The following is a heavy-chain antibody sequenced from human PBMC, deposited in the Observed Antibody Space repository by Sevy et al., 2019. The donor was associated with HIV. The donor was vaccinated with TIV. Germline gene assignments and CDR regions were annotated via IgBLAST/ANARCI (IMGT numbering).Heavy chain of an antibody. J-gene: IGHJ3*02. D-gene: IGHD5-12*01. CDR3: ATKGVAVDAFDI. CDR1: GDSIDSYGSY. CDR2: IYYTGTT. Sequence: SETLSLTCSDSGDSIDSYGSYWGWIRQPPGKGLEWIGSIYYTGTTYYHPSLKSRATISVDTSKNEFSLRMTSVTAADTAVYYCATKGVAVDAFDIRGQGTMVTVSS. V-gene: IGHV4-39*01.